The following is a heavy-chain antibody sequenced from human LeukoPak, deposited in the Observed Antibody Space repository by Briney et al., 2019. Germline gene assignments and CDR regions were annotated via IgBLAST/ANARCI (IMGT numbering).Heavy chain of an antibody. V-gene: IGHV3-21*01. CDR3: ARQYSGSYYVAWFDP. J-gene: IGHJ5*02. Sequence: GGSLRLSCAASGFTFSSYSMNWVRQAPGKGLEWVSSISSSSSYIYYADSVKGRFTISRDNAKNSLYLQMNSLRAEDTAVYYCARQYSGSYYVAWFDPWGQGTLVTVSS. CDR1: GFTFSSYS. D-gene: IGHD1-26*01. CDR2: ISSSSSYI.